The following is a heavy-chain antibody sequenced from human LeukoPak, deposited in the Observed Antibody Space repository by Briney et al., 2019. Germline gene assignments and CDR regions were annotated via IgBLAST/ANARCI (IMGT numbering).Heavy chain of an antibody. CDR2: IYHSGST. CDR1: GGSISSGGYS. CDR3: ARGIAVAGTPYYGMDV. D-gene: IGHD6-19*01. J-gene: IGHJ6*02. V-gene: IGHV4-30-2*01. Sequence: SQTLSLTCAVSGGSISSGGYSWSWIRQPPGKGLEWIGYIYHSGSTYYNPSLKSRVTISVDRSKNQFSLKLSSVTAADTAVYYCARGIAVAGTPYYGMDVWGQGTTVTVSS.